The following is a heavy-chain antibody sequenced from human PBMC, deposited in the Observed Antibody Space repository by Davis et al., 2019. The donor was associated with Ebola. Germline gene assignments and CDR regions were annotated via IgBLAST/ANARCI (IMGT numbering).Heavy chain of an antibody. Sequence: GSLRLSCAASGFTFSGSAMHWVRQASGKGLEWVGRIRSKANSYATAYAASVKGRFTISRDDSKNTAYLQMNSLKTEDTAVYYCQTVVVPAADAATNYYYYGMDVWGQGTTVTVSS. D-gene: IGHD2-2*01. V-gene: IGHV3-73*01. J-gene: IGHJ6*02. CDR2: IRSKANSYAT. CDR3: QTVVVPAADAATNYYYYGMDV. CDR1: GFTFSGSA.